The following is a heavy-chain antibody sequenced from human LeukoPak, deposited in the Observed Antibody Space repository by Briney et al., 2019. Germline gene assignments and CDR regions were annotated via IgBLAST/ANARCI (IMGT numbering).Heavy chain of an antibody. CDR3: AKGGFGRPFDS. V-gene: IGHV3-23*01. CDR2: ISGSGGST. Sequence: GGSLRLSCAASGFTLSNYAMSWVRQAPGKGLEWVSVISGSGGSTYYVDSVQGRFTISRDNSKNTLFLQMDSLRAEDTAVYYCAKGGFGRPFDSWGQRTLVTVSS. J-gene: IGHJ4*02. D-gene: IGHD3-10*01. CDR1: GFTLSNYA.